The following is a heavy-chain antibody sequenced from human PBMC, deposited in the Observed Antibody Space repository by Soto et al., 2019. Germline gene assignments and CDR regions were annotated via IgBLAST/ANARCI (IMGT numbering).Heavy chain of an antibody. J-gene: IGHJ5*02. V-gene: IGHV3-21*01. CDR2: ISSNSAYI. Sequence: SCKASGYRFTGYGLHWVRQAPGKGLEWVSTISSNSAYIYYTDALRGRFTISRDNAKNSLHLQMNSLRAEDTAVYYCTRDASRDSSARGWFDPWGPGTLVTVS. D-gene: IGHD6-13*01. CDR1: GYRFTGYG. CDR3: TRDASRDSSARGWFDP.